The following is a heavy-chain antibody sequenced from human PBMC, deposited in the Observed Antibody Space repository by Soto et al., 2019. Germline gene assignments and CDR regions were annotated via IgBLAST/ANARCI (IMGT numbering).Heavy chain of an antibody. V-gene: IGHV1-69*12. CDR1: GGTFSSYA. CDR2: IIPIFGTA. J-gene: IGHJ6*02. Sequence: QVQLVQSGAEVKKPGSSVKVSCKASGGTFSSYAISWVRQAPGQGLEWMGGIIPIFGTANYAQKFQGRVTITADESTSTAYMELSSLRSEDTAVXXXXXXXXXXXXXXXXXXXDXWXQGTTVTVSS. CDR3: XXXXXXXXXXXXXXXXDX.